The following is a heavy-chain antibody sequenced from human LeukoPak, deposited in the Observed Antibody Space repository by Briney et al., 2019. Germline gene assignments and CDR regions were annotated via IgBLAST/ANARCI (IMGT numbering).Heavy chain of an antibody. CDR3: AGLIRPGWFDP. Sequence: EPSETLSLTCTVSGGSITSNSYYWGWIRQPPGKGLEWIGSITYSGSTYYNPSLKSRVTISVDTSKNQFSLKLSSVTAADTAVYYCAGLIRPGWFDPWGQGTLVTVSS. CDR1: GGSITSNSYY. J-gene: IGHJ5*02. V-gene: IGHV4-39*01. CDR2: ITYSGST. D-gene: IGHD1-14*01.